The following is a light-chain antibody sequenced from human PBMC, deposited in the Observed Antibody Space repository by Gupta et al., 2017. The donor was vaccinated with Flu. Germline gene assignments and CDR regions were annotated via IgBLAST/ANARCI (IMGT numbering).Light chain of an antibody. J-gene: IGLJ2*01. CDR2: LNSDGSH. CDR1: SGNSSYA. CDR3: QTWGTGILV. V-gene: IGLV4-69*01. Sequence: VKLTCTRISGNSSYAIEWHQQQPEKGPRYLMKLNSDGSHSKGDGSPDRFSGSSSGAERYLTISSLQSEDEDDYYCQTWGTGILVFGGGTKLTVL.